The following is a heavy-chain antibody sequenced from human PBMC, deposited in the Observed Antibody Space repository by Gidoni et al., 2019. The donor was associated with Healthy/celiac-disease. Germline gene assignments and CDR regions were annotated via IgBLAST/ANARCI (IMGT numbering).Heavy chain of an antibody. CDR1: GFTFRSYE. Sequence: EVQLVESGGGLVQPGGSLRLSCAASGFTFRSYEMNWVRQAPGKGLEWVSYISSSGITIYYADSVKGRFTISRDNAKNSLYLQMNSLRAEDTAVYYCARGERYFDWSISSFDYWGQGTLVTVSS. J-gene: IGHJ4*02. V-gene: IGHV3-48*03. D-gene: IGHD3-9*01. CDR2: ISSSGITI. CDR3: ARGERYFDWSISSFDY.